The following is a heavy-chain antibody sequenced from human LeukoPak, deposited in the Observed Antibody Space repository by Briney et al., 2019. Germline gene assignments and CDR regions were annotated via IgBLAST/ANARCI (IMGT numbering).Heavy chain of an antibody. CDR2: INPNSGNT. CDR1: GYTLTSYD. V-gene: IGHV1-8*01. D-gene: IGHD3-22*01. J-gene: IGHJ4*02. Sequence: ASVKVSCKASGYTLTSYDINWVRQATGQGLEWMGWINPNSGNTGYAQKLQGRVTMTTDTSTSTAYMELRSLRSDDTAVYYCARLGNYYDSSGPYYFDYRGQGTLVTVSS. CDR3: ARLGNYYDSSGPYYFDY.